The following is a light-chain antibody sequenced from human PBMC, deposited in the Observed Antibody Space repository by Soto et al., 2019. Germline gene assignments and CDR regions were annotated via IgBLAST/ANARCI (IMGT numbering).Light chain of an antibody. CDR1: DSNIGSKT. CDR2: RDD. Sequence: QSVLTQPPSVSGTPGQRVTISCSGSDSNIGSKTVSWYQQLPGTAPKLLIHRDDQRPSGVPDRFSASRSDTSATLAVSGLQSEDEADYYCASWDASRDAGVVFGGGTKVTVL. V-gene: IGLV1-44*01. CDR3: ASWDASRDAGVV. J-gene: IGLJ2*01.